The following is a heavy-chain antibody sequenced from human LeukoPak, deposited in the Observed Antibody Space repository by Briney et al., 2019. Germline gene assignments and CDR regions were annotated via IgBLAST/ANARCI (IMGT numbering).Heavy chain of an antibody. CDR2: IKKDGSEK. V-gene: IGHV3-7*01. CDR3: AIDRRY. J-gene: IGHJ4*02. CDR1: GFTFSTYW. Sequence: GGSLRLSCAASGFTFSTYWMTWVRQAPGKGLEWVANIKKDGSEKYYVDSVKGRFTISRDNAKNSLCLQMNSLRVEDTAVYYCAIDRRYWGQGTLVTVSS.